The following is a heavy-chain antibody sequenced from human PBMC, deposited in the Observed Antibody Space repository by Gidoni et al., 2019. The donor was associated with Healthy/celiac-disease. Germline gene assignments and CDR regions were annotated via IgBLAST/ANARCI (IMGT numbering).Heavy chain of an antibody. Sequence: EVQLVESGGGLVKPGWSLRLSCAASGFTFSSYSMNWVRQAPGKGLEWVSSSSSMSSYIYYADSVKGRFTISRDNAKNSLYLQMNSLRAEDTAVYYCASLHTAMVTNPYYYWGQGTLVTVSS. CDR3: ASLHTAMVTNPYYY. CDR1: GFTFSSYS. D-gene: IGHD5-18*01. J-gene: IGHJ4*02. V-gene: IGHV3-21*01. CDR2: SSSMSSYI.